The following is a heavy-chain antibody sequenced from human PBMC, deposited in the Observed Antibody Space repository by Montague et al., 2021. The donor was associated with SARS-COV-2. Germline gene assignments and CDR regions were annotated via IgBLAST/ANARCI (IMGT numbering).Heavy chain of an antibody. Sequence: SLRLSCAASGFTFSSYEMNWVRQAPGKGLEWVSYISSSGSTIYYADSVKGRFTISRDNAKNSLYLQMNSLRAEDTAVYYCASHQLRYFDWLLLTDNYYYYGMDVGGQGTTVTVSS. J-gene: IGHJ6*02. CDR3: ASHQLRYFDWLLLTDNYYYYGMDV. CDR1: GFTFSSYE. CDR2: ISSSGSTI. V-gene: IGHV3-48*03. D-gene: IGHD3-9*01.